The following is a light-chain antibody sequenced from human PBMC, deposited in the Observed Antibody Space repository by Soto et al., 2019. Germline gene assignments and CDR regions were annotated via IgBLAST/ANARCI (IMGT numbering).Light chain of an antibody. CDR1: QIISTS. CDR3: LQHNSYPPT. Sequence: DIQMTQSPSTLSASVGDRVTISCRASQIISTSLAWYQQKPGKAPNLLIHDASSLESGVPSRFSGSGSGTDFALTISSLQPEDFATYYCLQHNSYPPTFGQGTRLEIK. J-gene: IGKJ5*01. CDR2: DAS. V-gene: IGKV1-5*01.